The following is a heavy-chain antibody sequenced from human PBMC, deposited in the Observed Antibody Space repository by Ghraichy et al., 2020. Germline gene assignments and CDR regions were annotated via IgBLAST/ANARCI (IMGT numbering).Heavy chain of an antibody. CDR2: ISSSSSTI. V-gene: IGHV3-48*02. J-gene: IGHJ4*02. Sequence: GGSLRLSCAASGFTFSSYSMNWVRQAPGKGLEWVSYISSSSSTIYYADSVKGRFTISRDNAKNSLYLQMNSLRDEDTAVYYCARVDSGYDWGTFDYWGQGTLVTVSS. CDR1: GFTFSSYS. CDR3: ARVDSGYDWGTFDY. D-gene: IGHD5-12*01.